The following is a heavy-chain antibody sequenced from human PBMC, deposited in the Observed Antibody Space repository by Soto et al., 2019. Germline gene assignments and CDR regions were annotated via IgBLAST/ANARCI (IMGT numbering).Heavy chain of an antibody. CDR1: GYSISSSNW. Sequence: SETLCLTCAVSGYSISSSNWWGWIRQPPGKGLEWIGYIYYSGTTYYNPSLKSRVTISVDTSKNQFSLDLTSVTAVDTAMYYCARNGDCTRPGCIVGWFDPWGPGTLVT. V-gene: IGHV4-28*01. D-gene: IGHD2-8*01. J-gene: IGHJ5*02. CDR3: ARNGDCTRPGCIVGWFDP. CDR2: IYYSGTT.